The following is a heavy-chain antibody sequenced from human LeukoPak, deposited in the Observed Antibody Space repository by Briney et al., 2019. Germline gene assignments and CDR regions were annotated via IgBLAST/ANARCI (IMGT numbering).Heavy chain of an antibody. Sequence: ASVKVSCKASGYTFTSYDINWVRQATGQGLEWMGGMNPNSGKAGYAQKFQGRVTMTRDASISTAYMELSSLRSEDTAGDYCARRPYRSRRSIDYGGQGTLVSVSS. V-gene: IGHV1-8*01. D-gene: IGHD6-19*01. CDR1: GYTFTSYD. CDR2: MNPNSGKA. J-gene: IGHJ4*02. CDR3: ARRPYRSRRSIDY.